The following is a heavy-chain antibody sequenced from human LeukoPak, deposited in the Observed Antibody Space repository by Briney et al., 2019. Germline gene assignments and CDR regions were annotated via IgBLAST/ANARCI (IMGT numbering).Heavy chain of an antibody. CDR3: ARMKRSTGQSHSFDI. Sequence: EPGPTLVNPTQTLTLTCTFSGFSLSSSGMCVSWIRRPPGKAPEWLARIDWDDEKFYNRSLKTRLTISKDTSKNQVVLTVTNMDPADTATYYCARMKRSTGQSHSFDIWGQGTMVTVSS. D-gene: IGHD7-27*01. V-gene: IGHV2-70*17. CDR1: GFSLSSSGMC. CDR2: IDWDDEK. J-gene: IGHJ3*02.